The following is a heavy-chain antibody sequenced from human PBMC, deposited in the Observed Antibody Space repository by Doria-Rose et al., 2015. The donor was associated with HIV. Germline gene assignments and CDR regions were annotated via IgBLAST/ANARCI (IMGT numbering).Heavy chain of an antibody. V-gene: IGHV4-34*01. CDR2: INHSGST. CDR1: GGSFSGYY. J-gene: IGHJ6*02. Sequence: QVQLQQWDAGLVKPSETLSLTCAVFGGSFSGYYWSWIRQLPVKGLEWIGDINHSGSTKYKTFLKSRVTLSLGTSKNLFSLKLISVTAADTAVYYCARGLLRGGWNDVDYYYGMDVWGQGTTVTVSS. D-gene: IGHD1-1*01. CDR3: ARGLLRGGWNDVDYYYGMDV.